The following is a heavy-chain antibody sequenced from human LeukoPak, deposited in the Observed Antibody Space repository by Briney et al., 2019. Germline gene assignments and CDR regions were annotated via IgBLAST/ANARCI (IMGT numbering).Heavy chain of an antibody. J-gene: IGHJ5*02. V-gene: IGHV5-51*01. Sequence: GESLKISCKGSGYSFTSYWIDWVRQMPGKGLEWMGIIYPGDSDTRYSPSFQGQVTISADKSISTAYLQWSSLKASDTAMYYCARRLGYCSSTSCYHWFDPWGQGTLVTVSS. CDR1: GYSFTSYW. CDR3: ARRLGYCSSTSCYHWFDP. CDR2: IYPGDSDT. D-gene: IGHD2-2*01.